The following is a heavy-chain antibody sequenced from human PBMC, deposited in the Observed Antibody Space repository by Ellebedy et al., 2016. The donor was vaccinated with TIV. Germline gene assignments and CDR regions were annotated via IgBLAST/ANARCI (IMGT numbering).Heavy chain of an antibody. J-gene: IGHJ4*02. D-gene: IGHD3-22*01. CDR1: GFTFTSYA. V-gene: IGHV3-23*01. CDR2: IIHDGTIT. CDR3: AKGRGGGSDSSAPRYYFDY. Sequence: GQSLKISCAASGFTFTSYAMTWVRQAPGKGLEWVSSIIHDGTITYYADSVEGRFIISRDNSKKTLYLQMNSLRADDTAVYYCAKGRGGGSDSSAPRYYFDYWGLGTLVTVSS.